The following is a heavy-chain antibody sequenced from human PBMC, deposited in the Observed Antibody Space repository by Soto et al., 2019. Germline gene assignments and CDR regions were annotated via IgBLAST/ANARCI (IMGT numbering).Heavy chain of an antibody. CDR3: AKDQGGFWPEASFAS. CDR1: GFTFNKYA. CDR2: IRGDGGGT. D-gene: IGHD3-16*01. J-gene: IGHJ4*02. Sequence: EVQLLESGGGLVQPGGSLRLSCAASGFTFNKYAMSWVRLPPGKGLEWVSAIRGDGGGTYYTGSVKGRFTIPRDNSKNTPYLQMNSRRAEETALYYCAKDQGGFWPEASFASWGRGNLVTVSS. V-gene: IGHV3-23*01.